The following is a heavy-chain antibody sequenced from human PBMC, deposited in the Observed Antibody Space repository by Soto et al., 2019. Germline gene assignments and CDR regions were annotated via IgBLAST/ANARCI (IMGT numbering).Heavy chain of an antibody. CDR1: PYTFTVYY. CDR3: ATVPYGDYAYFDY. CDR2: INPDSGGT. D-gene: IGHD4-17*01. J-gene: IGHJ4*02. Sequence: ASVKVSCKTSPYTFTVYYIHWVRQAPRQGLEWMGWINPDSGGTQYAQKFQGRVTMTRDTSISTAYMALSRLRSDDTAVYYCATVPYGDYAYFDYWGLGTLVTVTS. V-gene: IGHV1-2*02.